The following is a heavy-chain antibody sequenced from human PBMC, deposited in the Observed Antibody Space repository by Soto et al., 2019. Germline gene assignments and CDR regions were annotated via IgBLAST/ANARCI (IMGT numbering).Heavy chain of an antibody. CDR3: AANWNFDY. Sequence: GGSLRLSCTASGFTLSNASVSWVRQAPGKGLEWVGRIKNKIEGGTTDYAAPVKGRFTISRDDSKNMLYLQMNSLITDDTAVYYCAANWNFDYWGQGTLVTVSS. D-gene: IGHD2-8*01. J-gene: IGHJ4*02. CDR1: GFTLSNAS. V-gene: IGHV3-15*01. CDR2: IKNKIEGGTT.